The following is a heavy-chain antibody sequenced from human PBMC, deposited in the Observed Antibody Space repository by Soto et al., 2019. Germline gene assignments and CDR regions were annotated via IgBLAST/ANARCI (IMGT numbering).Heavy chain of an antibody. D-gene: IGHD3-10*01. V-gene: IGHV3-23*01. J-gene: IGHJ5*02. CDR3: AKGSWVHHGSEGGNWLDP. CDR1: GVTFSNYA. CDR2: ISHSGSST. Sequence: EVQFLESGGGLVQPGGSLRLSCAASGVTFSNYAMNWVRQAPGKGLEWVSGISHSGSSTYYADSVKGRFIISRDNSKNTLCLQMNSLTAEDTAVYYCAKGSWVHHGSEGGNWLDPWGQGTLVTVSS.